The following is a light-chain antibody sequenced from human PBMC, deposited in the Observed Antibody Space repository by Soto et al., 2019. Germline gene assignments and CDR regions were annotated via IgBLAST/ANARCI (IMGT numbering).Light chain of an antibody. J-gene: IGKJ1*01. Sequence: IRMSQSPSSLSASLGDRVTITCRASQSITNWLAWYQQKTGTAPKVLLYHASKLQSGVPSRFIGSGSGTDFSLSVSTLQPDAFATYYGQQYNSYSFGQRSKLDVK. V-gene: IGKV1-5*01. CDR2: HAS. CDR3: QQYNSYS. CDR1: QSITNW.